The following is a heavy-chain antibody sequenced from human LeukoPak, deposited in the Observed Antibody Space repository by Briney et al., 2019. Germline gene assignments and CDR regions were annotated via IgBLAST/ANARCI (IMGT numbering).Heavy chain of an antibody. CDR2: IYYSGST. J-gene: IGHJ5*02. CDR3: ARRALIRGDPTYNWFDP. V-gene: IGHV4-59*08. CDR1: GGSFSGYY. Sequence: PSETLSLTCAVYGGSFSGYYWSWIRQPPGKGLEWIGYIYYSGSTNYNPSLKSRATISVDTSKNQFSLKLGSVTAADTAVYYCARRALIRGDPTYNWFDPWGQGTLVTVSS. D-gene: IGHD2-21*01.